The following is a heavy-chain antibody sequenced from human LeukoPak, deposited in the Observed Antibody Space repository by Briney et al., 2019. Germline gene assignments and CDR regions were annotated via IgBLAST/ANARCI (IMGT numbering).Heavy chain of an antibody. D-gene: IGHD5-24*01. J-gene: IGHJ5*02. CDR2: ISSSITTI. V-gene: IGHV3-48*01. CDR1: GFTFSSYS. CDR3: ARDIRGMGTIDL. Sequence: GGSLRLSCAASGFTFSSYSMNWVRQAPGKGLEWVSYISSSITTIYYADSVKGRFTISRDNAKNSLYLQMNSLRAEDTAVYYCARDIRGMGTIDLWGQGTLVTVSS.